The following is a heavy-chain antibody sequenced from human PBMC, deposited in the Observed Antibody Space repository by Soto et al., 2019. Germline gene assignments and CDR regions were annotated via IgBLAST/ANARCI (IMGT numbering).Heavy chain of an antibody. V-gene: IGHV3-11*01. J-gene: IGHJ3*02. CDR1: GFTFSDYY. CDR3: ARSRPYSSGWAYDVFDI. D-gene: IGHD6-19*01. CDR2: ISRSGSTI. Sequence: GGSLRLSCAASGFTFSDYYMSWIRRAPGKGLEWVSYISRSGSTIYYADSVKGRFIISRDNAKNSLYLQMNSLRAEDTAVYYCARSRPYSSGWAYDVFDIWGHGTMVTVSS.